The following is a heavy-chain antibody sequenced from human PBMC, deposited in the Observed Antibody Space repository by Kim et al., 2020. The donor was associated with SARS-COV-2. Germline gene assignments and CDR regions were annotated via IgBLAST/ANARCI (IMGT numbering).Heavy chain of an antibody. CDR1: GGSFSGYY. D-gene: IGHD3-3*01. CDR2: INHSGST. Sequence: SETLSLTCAVYGGSFSGYYWSWIRQPPGKGLEWIGEINHSGSTNYNPSLKSRVTISVDTSKNQFSLKLSSVTAADTAVYYCARGRPVGVEWLFRFDYWGQGTLVTVSS. V-gene: IGHV4-34*01. J-gene: IGHJ4*02. CDR3: ARGRPVGVEWLFRFDY.